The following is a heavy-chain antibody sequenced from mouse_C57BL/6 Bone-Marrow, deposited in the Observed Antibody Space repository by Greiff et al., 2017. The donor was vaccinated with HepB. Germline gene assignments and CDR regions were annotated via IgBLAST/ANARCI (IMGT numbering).Heavy chain of an antibody. CDR1: GFTFSSYA. V-gene: IGHV5-4*03. Sequence: EVMLVESGGGLVKPGGSLKLSCAASGFTFSSYAMSWVRQTPEKRLEWVATISDGGSYTYYPDNVKGRFTISRDNAKNNLYLQMSHLKSEDTAMYYWARGRSSHYAMDYWGQGTSVTVSS. CDR2: ISDGGSYT. CDR3: ARGRSSHYAMDY. J-gene: IGHJ4*01. D-gene: IGHD1-1*01.